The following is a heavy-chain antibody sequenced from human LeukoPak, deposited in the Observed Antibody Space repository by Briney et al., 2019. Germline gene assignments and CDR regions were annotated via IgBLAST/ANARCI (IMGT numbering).Heavy chain of an antibody. D-gene: IGHD6-19*01. CDR2: INSDGSST. V-gene: IGHV3-74*01. Sequence: GGSLRLSCAASGFTFSNYWMHWVRQAPGKGLVRVSRINSDGSSTSYADSVKGRFTISRDHAKNTLYLQMNSLRAEDTAVYYCARVRSSGWSYFDYWGQGTLVTVSS. CDR1: GFTFSNYW. J-gene: IGHJ4*02. CDR3: ARVRSSGWSYFDY.